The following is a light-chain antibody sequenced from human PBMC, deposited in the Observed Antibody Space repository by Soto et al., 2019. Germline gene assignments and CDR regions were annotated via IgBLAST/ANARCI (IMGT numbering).Light chain of an antibody. CDR1: QSVSSN. CDR3: QQYNNWPRT. Sequence: EIVMTQYPATLSVSPGERATLSCRASQSVSSNLAWYQQKPGQAPRLLIYGASTRVTGIPGRFSGSGSGTEFTLTISSLQSEDFAIYYCQQYNNWPRTFGQGTKVDI. CDR2: GAS. V-gene: IGKV3-15*01. J-gene: IGKJ1*01.